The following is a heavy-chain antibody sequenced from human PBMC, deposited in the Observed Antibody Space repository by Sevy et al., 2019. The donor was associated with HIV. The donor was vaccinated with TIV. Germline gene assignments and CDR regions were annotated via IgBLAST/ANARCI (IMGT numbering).Heavy chain of an antibody. CDR1: GYSFTSYW. CDR2: IYPGDSDT. V-gene: IGHV5-51*01. D-gene: IGHD3-9*01. J-gene: IGHJ3*02. CDR3: ARQGVLRYFDWFSSSGFIVDI. Sequence: GESRKISCKGSGYSFTSYWIGWVRQMPGKGLEWMGIIYPGDSDTRYSPSFQGQVTISADKSIGTAYLQWSSLKASDTAMYYCARQGVLRYFDWFSSSGFIVDIWGQGTMVTVSS.